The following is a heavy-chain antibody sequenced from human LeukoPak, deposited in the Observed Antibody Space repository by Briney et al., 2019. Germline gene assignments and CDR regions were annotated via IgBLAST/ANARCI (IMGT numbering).Heavy chain of an antibody. Sequence: SVKVSCKASGGTFSSYAVSWVRQAPGQGLEWMGGIIPIFGTANYAQKFQGRVTITADESTSTAYMELSSLRSEDTAVYYCARVQFAVENGMDVWGQGTTVTVSS. CDR2: IIPIFGTA. D-gene: IGHD3-16*01. V-gene: IGHV1-69*13. CDR3: ARVQFAVENGMDV. J-gene: IGHJ6*02. CDR1: GGTFSSYA.